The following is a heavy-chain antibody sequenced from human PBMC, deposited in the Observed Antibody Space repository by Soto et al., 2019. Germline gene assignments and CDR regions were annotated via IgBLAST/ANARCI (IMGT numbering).Heavy chain of an antibody. D-gene: IGHD6-19*01. Sequence: SETLSLTCTVPGSSISSSSYYWGWSRQPPGKGLEWIGSIYYSGSTYYNPSLKSRVTISVDTSKNQFSLKLSSVTAADTAVYYCARLPTAVAGIVDYWGQGTLVTVSS. J-gene: IGHJ4*02. V-gene: IGHV4-39*01. CDR2: IYYSGST. CDR1: GSSISSSSYY. CDR3: ARLPTAVAGIVDY.